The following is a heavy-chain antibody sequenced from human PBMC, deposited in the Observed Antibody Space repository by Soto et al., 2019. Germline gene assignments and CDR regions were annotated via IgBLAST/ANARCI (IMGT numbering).Heavy chain of an antibody. CDR3: ARERYQVISDGMDV. CDR2: INPQTGGT. D-gene: IGHD2-2*01. J-gene: IGHJ6*02. V-gene: IGHV1-2*02. Sequence: GXSGEEWFGATGYTFPGYYVHWVRESPGQGLEWMGWINPQTGGTSYAQKFQGRVTLSRDTSINTAYLELSRLRFDDAAVYFCARERYQVISDGMDVWGQGTKVTVSS. CDR1: GYTFPGYY.